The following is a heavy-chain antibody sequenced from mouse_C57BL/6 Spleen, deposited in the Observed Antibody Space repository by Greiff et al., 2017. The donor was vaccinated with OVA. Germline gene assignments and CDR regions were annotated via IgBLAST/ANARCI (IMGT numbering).Heavy chain of an antibody. CDR2: ISYDGSN. J-gene: IGHJ2*01. Sequence: EVQVVESGPGLVKPSQSLSLTCSVTGYSIPSGYYWNWIRQFPGNKLEWMGYISYDGSNNYNPSLKNRISITRDTSKNQFFLKLNSVTTEDTATYYCAREGYGSLDYWGQGTTLTVSS. D-gene: IGHD1-1*01. CDR1: GYSIPSGYY. CDR3: AREGYGSLDY. V-gene: IGHV3-6*01.